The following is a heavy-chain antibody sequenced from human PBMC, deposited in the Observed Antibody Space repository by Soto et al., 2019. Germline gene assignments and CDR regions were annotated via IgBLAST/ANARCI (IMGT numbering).Heavy chain of an antibody. D-gene: IGHD3-22*01. CDR1: GFTFSSYA. Sequence: QVQLVESGGGVVQPGRSLRLSCAASGFTFSSYAMHWVRQAPGKGLEWVAVISYDGSNKYYADSVKGRFTISRDNSKNTLYLQMNSLRAEDTAVYYCARDEGGITMSNFDYWGQGTLVTVSS. V-gene: IGHV3-30-3*01. CDR3: ARDEGGITMSNFDY. J-gene: IGHJ4*02. CDR2: ISYDGSNK.